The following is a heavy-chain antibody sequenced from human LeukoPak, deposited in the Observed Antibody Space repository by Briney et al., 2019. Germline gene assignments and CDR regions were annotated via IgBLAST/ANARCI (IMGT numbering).Heavy chain of an antibody. CDR3: ARGPNFGDYVDFLDS. J-gene: IGHJ4*02. D-gene: IGHD4-17*01. CDR1: GLTFSSHW. V-gene: IGHV3-7*01. Sequence: GGSLRLSCAASGLTFSSHWMTWVRLAPGKGLEWVANIKQGGSQKYYVDSVKGRFTISRDDAKSTLFLQMNNLRAEDSALYYCARGPNFGDYVDFLDSWGQGTLVTVSS. CDR2: IKQGGSQK.